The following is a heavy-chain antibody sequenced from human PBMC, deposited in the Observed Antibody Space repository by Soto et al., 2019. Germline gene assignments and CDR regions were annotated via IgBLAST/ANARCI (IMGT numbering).Heavy chain of an antibody. Sequence: EVQLLESGGTVVQPGGSLRLSCAASGFTFSTYGVSWVRQAPGKGLEWVSSISGSGYNTFYADSVKGRFTISSNNSNNTVHLLMNNLRADDTALYYCVKQLLSLIVVADAFDIWGQGTMVTVSS. V-gene: IGHV3-23*01. CDR1: GFTFSTYG. CDR2: ISGSGYNT. J-gene: IGHJ3*02. CDR3: VKQLLSLIVVADAFDI. D-gene: IGHD3-22*01.